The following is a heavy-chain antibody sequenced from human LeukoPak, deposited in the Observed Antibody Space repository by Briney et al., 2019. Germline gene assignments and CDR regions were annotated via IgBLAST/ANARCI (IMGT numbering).Heavy chain of an antibody. CDR3: ARARGETTSYYFYLDV. D-gene: IGHD3-10*01. CDR1: GFTFDDYG. V-gene: IGHV3-9*01. CDR2: INWKCDSI. J-gene: IGHJ6*03. Sequence: GGSLRLSCAASGFTFDDYGMHWVRQLPGKGLEWVSGINWKCDSIAYAVSVRGRFTISRDNAKNALYLQMNNLRADDTALYYCARARGETTSYYFYLDVWGRGTTVTVSS.